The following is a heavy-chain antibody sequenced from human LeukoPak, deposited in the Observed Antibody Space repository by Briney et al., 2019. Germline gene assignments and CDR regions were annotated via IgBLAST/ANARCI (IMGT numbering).Heavy chain of an antibody. J-gene: IGHJ4*02. CDR1: GFTVSSNS. CDR3: AKDSGLWSLDD. Sequence: GGSLRLSCTVSGFTVSSNSMSWVRQAPGKGLEWVAFIRYDGSNKYYADSVKGRFPISRDNSKNTLYLQMNSLRAEDTAVYYCAKDSGLWSLDDWGRGTLVTVSS. D-gene: IGHD3-10*01. V-gene: IGHV3-30*02. CDR2: IRYDGSNK.